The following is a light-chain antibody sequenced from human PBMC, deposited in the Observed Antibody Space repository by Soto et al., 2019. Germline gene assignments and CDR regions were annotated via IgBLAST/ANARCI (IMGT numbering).Light chain of an antibody. CDR1: SSNIGANYG. CDR3: QSYDSSLSGVL. V-gene: IGLV1-40*01. J-gene: IGLJ2*01. Sequence: QLVLAQPASVSGAPGQRVTISCTGSSSNIGANYGVHWYQQLPGSAPKLLIYGNTNRASGVPDRFSGSKSGTSASLAISGLQAEDEADYYCQSYDSSLSGVLFGGGTKVTVL. CDR2: GNT.